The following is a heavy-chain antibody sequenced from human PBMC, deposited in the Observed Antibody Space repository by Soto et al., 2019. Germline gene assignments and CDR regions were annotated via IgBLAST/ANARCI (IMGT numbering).Heavy chain of an antibody. CDR3: TTVSAVNTTVGTYYYYYGLDI. D-gene: IGHD4-17*01. CDR1: GFTFSNAW. V-gene: IGHV3-15*07. J-gene: IGHJ6*02. Sequence: GGSLRLSCAASGFTFSNAWMNWVRQAPGKGLEWVGRIKSKTDGGTTDYAAPMKGRFTISRDDSKNTLYLQMNSLKTEDTAVYYCTTVSAVNTTVGTYYYYYGLDIWGQGTTVTVSS. CDR2: IKSKTDGGTT.